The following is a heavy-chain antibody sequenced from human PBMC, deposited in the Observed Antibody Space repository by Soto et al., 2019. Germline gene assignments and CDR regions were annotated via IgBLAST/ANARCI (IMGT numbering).Heavy chain of an antibody. J-gene: IGHJ6*02. CDR1: GFTFSSYS. V-gene: IGHV3-48*02. Sequence: EVPVVESGGGLVQPGGSLRLSCAASGFTFSSYSMNWVRQAPGKGLEWVSYSSSGSSTIHYADSVKGRFTISRDNAKNSVYLQMNSLRDEDTAVYYCARYYNGMDVWGQGTTVTVSS. CDR2: SSSGSSTI. CDR3: ARYYNGMDV.